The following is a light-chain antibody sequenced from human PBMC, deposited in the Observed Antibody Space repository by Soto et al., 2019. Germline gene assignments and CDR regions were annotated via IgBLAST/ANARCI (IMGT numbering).Light chain of an antibody. CDR2: DNN. CDR1: SSNIGNNY. J-gene: IGLJ2*01. Sequence: QSALTQPRSVSGSPGQKVTISCSGGSSNIGNNYVSWYQQLPGTAPKLLIYDNNRRPSGIPDRFSGSKSGTSATLGITGLQTGDEANYYCGTWDSSLSAGVFGGGTKVTVL. V-gene: IGLV1-51*01. CDR3: GTWDSSLSAGV.